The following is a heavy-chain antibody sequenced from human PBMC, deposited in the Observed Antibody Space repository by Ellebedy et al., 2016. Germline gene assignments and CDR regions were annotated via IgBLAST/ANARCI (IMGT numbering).Heavy chain of an antibody. J-gene: IGHJ4*02. CDR1: GFGFTNYW. V-gene: IGHV5-51*01. CDR3: ARQDNGDLGD. D-gene: IGHD2-21*02. CDR2: IYPDDSRT. Sequence: GGSLRLSCQISGFGFTNYWIAWVRHTPGKGLGWMGIIYPDDSRTRYSPSFEGHVTISADKSTNTAYLHWNSLEASDSGMYYCARQDNGDLGDWGQGTLVTVSS.